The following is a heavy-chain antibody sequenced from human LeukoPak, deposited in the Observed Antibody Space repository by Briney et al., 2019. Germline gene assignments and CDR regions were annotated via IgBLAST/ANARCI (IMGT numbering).Heavy chain of an antibody. CDR2: INHSGST. D-gene: IGHD3-22*01. V-gene: IGHV4-34*01. J-gene: IGHJ5*02. CDR3: ARELAYYDSSGYYGDWFDP. CDR1: GGSFSGYY. Sequence: PSETLSLTCAVYGGSFSGYYWSWIRQPPGKGLEWIGEINHSGSTNYNPSLKSRVTISVDTSKNQFSLKLSSVTAADTAVYYCARELAYYDSSGYYGDWFDPWGQGTLVTVSS.